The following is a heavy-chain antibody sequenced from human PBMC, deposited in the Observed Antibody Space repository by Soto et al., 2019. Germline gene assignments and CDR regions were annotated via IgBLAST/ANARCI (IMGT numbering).Heavy chain of an antibody. Sequence: QVQLVESGGGVVQPGRSLRLSCAASGFTFSSYAMHWVRQAPGKGLEWVAVISYDGSNKYYADSVKGRFTISRDNSKNTLYLQMNSLRAEDTAVYYCARAITVYSSGWYGDYFDYWGQGTLVTVSS. CDR1: GFTFSSYA. D-gene: IGHD6-19*01. V-gene: IGHV3-30-3*01. CDR2: ISYDGSNK. CDR3: ARAITVYSSGWYGDYFDY. J-gene: IGHJ4*02.